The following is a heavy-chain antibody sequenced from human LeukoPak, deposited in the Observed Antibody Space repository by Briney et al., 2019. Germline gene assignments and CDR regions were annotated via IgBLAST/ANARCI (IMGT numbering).Heavy chain of an antibody. CDR1: GFTFSSYW. J-gene: IGHJ3*01. Sequence: GGSLRLSCAASGFTFSSYWMNWVRQAPGKGLEWVANIKRDGSEKYYLDSVKGRFTISRDNAKNTLYLQMNSLRAEDTAVYYCARRSAAKDAFDFWGQGTMVTVSS. CDR3: ARRSAAKDAFDF. D-gene: IGHD6-25*01. CDR2: IKRDGSEK. V-gene: IGHV3-7*01.